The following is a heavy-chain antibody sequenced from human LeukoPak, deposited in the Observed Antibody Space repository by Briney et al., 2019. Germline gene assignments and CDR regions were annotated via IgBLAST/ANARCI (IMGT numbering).Heavy chain of an antibody. CDR2: TNSSGST. J-gene: IGHJ1*01. Sequence: SETLSLNCTDSGGSISSDYWSWIRQPPGKGLEWLGYTNSSGSTNYNTSPKSRVTISVATSKNQSSRKLTSVTAADTAVYYCATRSWYGARYFQHWGQGTLVTVSS. V-gene: IGHV4-59*01. CDR3: ATRSWYGARYFQH. D-gene: IGHD6-13*01. CDR1: GGSISSDY.